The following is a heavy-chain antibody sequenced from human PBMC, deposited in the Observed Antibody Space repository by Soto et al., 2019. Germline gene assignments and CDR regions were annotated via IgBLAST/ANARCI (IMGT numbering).Heavy chain of an antibody. CDR3: ARYSSGWYGTYYYYYGMDV. CDR2: ISAYNGNT. V-gene: IGHV1-18*01. CDR1: GYSFPSYG. J-gene: IGHJ6*02. Sequence: AAVNVSYKGCGYSFPSYGISEVRQAPGQGLEWMGWISAYNGNTNYAQKLQGRVTMTTDTSTSTAYMELRSLRSDDTAVYYCARYSSGWYGTYYYYYGMDVWGQGTTVTVSS. D-gene: IGHD6-19*01.